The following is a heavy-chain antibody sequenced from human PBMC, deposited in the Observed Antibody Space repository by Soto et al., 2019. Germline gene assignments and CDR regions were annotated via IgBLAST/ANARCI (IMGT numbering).Heavy chain of an antibody. CDR1: GFTFSGSA. Sequence: PGGSLRLSGAASGFTFSGSAMHWVRQASGRGLGWGGRIRSKANSYATAYAASVKGGFTISRDDSKNTAYLQMNSLKTEDTAVYYCTRQGPYGDYWGQGTLVTVSS. V-gene: IGHV3-73*01. J-gene: IGHJ4*02. CDR3: TRQGPYGDY. CDR2: IRSKANSYAT. D-gene: IGHD4-17*01.